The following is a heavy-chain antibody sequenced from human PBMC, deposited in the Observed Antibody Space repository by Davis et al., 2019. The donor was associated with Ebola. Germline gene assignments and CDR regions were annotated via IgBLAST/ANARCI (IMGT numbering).Heavy chain of an antibody. J-gene: IGHJ5*02. CDR3: AKGTVPNP. CDR2: ISYDGSNK. CDR1: GFTFSSYG. Sequence: GGSLRLSCAASGFTFSSYGMHWVRQAPGKGLEWVAVISYDGSNKYYADSVKGRFTISRDNSKNTLYLQMNSLRAEDTAVYYCAKGTVPNPWGQGTLVTVSS. D-gene: IGHD3-10*01. V-gene: IGHV3-30*18.